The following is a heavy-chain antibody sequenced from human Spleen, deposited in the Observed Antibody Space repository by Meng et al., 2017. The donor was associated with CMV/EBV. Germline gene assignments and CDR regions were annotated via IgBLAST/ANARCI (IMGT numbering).Heavy chain of an antibody. CDR2: IKQDGSEK. CDR1: GFTFSSYW. D-gene: IGHD3-3*01. Sequence: GESLKISCAASGFTFSSYWMSWVRQAPGKGLEWVANIKQDGSEKYYVDSVKGRFTISRDNAKNSLYLQMNSLRAEDTAVYYCARGIPYYDFWSGYYGMDVWGQGTTVTVSS. V-gene: IGHV3-7*01. CDR3: ARGIPYYDFWSGYYGMDV. J-gene: IGHJ6*02.